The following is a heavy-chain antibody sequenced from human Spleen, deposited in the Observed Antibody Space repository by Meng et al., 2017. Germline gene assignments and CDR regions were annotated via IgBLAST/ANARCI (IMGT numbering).Heavy chain of an antibody. D-gene: IGHD2-8*02. CDR1: DGSISSSSYY. J-gene: IGHJ4*02. CDR3: ARRPTGIDY. CDR2: IIHGGSP. V-gene: IGHV4-39*01. Sequence: QLQLQESGPGLVKPSETLSLTCTVSDGSISSSSYYWGWLRQPPGKGLEWIGEIIHGGSPSYNPSLKSRVTISIDTSKNQLSLMLSSVTAADTAVYYCARRPTGIDYWGQGTLVTVSS.